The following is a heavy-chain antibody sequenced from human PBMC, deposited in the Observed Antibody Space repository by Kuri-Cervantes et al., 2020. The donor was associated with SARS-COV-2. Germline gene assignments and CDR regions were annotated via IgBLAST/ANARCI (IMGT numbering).Heavy chain of an antibody. Sequence: SETLSLTCTVSGGSISSSFYYWGWIRQPPGKGLEWIGSIYYSGSTNYNPSLKSRVTISVDTSKNQFSLKLSSVTAADTAVYYCARALPWDLRGNDAFDIWGQGTMVTVSS. CDR3: ARALPWDLRGNDAFDI. J-gene: IGHJ3*02. CDR1: GGSISSSFYY. CDR2: IYYSGST. D-gene: IGHD1-26*01. V-gene: IGHV4-39*07.